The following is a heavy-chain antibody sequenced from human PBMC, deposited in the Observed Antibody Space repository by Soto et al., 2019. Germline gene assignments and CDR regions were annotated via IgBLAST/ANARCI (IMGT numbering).Heavy chain of an antibody. D-gene: IGHD3-10*01. V-gene: IGHV1-69*01. CDR2: IIPMFGST. CDR1: GGTFNNLA. Sequence: QVQLVQSGAEVKKPGSSVQLSCNAAGGTFNNLAVSWVRQAPGQGLEWMGEIIPMFGSTNYAQRFQGRVTITADESRSIAYMYLSSLRSDDTAIYYCARGGRMGNWYFDLWGRGTLVTVSS. J-gene: IGHJ2*01. CDR3: ARGGRMGNWYFDL.